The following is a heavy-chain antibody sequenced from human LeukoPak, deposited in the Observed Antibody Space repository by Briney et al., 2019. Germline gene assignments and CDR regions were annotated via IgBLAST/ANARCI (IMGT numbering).Heavy chain of an antibody. V-gene: IGHV1-69*04. CDR1: GGTFSSYA. CDR3: ARRAPAENYYYYGMDV. CDR2: IIPILGIA. J-gene: IGHJ6*02. Sequence: GASVKVSCKASGGTFSSYAISWVRQAPGQGLEWMGRIIPILGIANYAQKFQGRVTITADKSTSTAYMELSSLRSEDTAVYYCARRAPAENYYYYGMDVWGQGTTVTVSS. D-gene: IGHD5-24*01.